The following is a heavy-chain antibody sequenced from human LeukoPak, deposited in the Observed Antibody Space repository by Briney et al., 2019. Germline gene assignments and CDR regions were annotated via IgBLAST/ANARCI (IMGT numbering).Heavy chain of an antibody. CDR1: GYSFTSYW. CDR2: IYPGDSET. V-gene: IGHV5-51*01. CDR3: ARWGRAYYYDSSGYYHHAFDI. Sequence: GESLKISCKGSGYSFTSYWIGWVRQMPGKGLEWMGIIYPGDSETRYSPSFQGQVTISADKSISTAYLQWSSLKASDTAMYYCARWGRAYYYDSSGYYHHAFDIWGQGTMVTVSS. D-gene: IGHD3-22*01. J-gene: IGHJ3*02.